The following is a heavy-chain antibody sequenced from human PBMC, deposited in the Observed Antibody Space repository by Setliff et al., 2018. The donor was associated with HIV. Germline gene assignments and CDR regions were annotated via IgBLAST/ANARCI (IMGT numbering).Heavy chain of an antibody. CDR2: MNPNSGVS. J-gene: IGHJ4*02. V-gene: IGHV1-8*01. CDR3: ARAGGLRMDRGVVSDY. Sequence: ASVKVSCKASATFTNVDIHWLRRATGQGLEWMGWMNPNSGVSGYGQKFQGRLTMTRNTSISTAYMELSGLISEDAAVYYCARAGGLRMDRGVVSDYWGQGTLVTVSS. D-gene: IGHD3-10*01. CDR1: ATFTNVD.